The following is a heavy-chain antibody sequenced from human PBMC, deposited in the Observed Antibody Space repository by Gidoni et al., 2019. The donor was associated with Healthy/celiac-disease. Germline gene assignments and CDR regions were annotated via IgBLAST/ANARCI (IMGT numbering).Heavy chain of an antibody. D-gene: IGHD2-21*02. CDR1: GYSISNGYY. CDR3: ARRGPYCGGDCYPFDY. V-gene: IGHV4-38-2*01. CDR2: IYHSGST. Sequence: QVQLQESGPGLVKPSETLSLTCAVSGYSISNGYYWGWIRQPPGKGLEWIGSIYHSGSTYYNPSLKSRVTISVDTSKNQFSLKLSSVTAADTAVYYCARRGPYCGGDCYPFDYWGQGTLVTVSS. J-gene: IGHJ4*02.